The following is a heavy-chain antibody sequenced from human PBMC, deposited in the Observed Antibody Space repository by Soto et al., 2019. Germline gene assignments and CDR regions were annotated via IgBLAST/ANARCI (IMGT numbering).Heavy chain of an antibody. Sequence: EAQLVGSGGGLVQPGESLRLSCAASGFALRTYWMSWVRQAPGKGLEWVANIRQDGSAKFYVDSVRGRFTISRDNANNSLLLQLSGLRAEDSDVYYCARDDGYRGFDCWGQGIPVTVSS. CDR3: ARDDGYRGFDC. D-gene: IGHD6-25*01. V-gene: IGHV3-7*01. CDR1: GFALRTYW. J-gene: IGHJ4*02. CDR2: IRQDGSAK.